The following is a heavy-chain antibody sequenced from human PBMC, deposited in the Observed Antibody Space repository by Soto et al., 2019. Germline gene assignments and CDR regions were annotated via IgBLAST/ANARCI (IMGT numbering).Heavy chain of an antibody. CDR3: ARAHCSGGSCYSVPHWFDP. Sequence: QVQLQESGPGLVKPSGTLSLTCAVSGGSISSSNWWSWVRQPPGKGLEWIGEMYHSGSTNHNPSLKSRVTISVYKSKNQFSLKLSAVTAADTAVYYCARAHCSGGSCYSVPHWFDPWGQGTLVTVSS. V-gene: IGHV4-4*02. CDR1: GGSISSSNW. D-gene: IGHD2-15*01. CDR2: MYHSGST. J-gene: IGHJ5*02.